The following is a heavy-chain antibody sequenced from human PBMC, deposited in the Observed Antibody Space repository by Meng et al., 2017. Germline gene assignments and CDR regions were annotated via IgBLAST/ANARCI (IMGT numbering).Heavy chain of an antibody. CDR2: ITKDGSRK. CDR3: ARDFDY. J-gene: IGHJ4*02. V-gene: IGHV3-30*16. CDR1: GFIFRNYE. Sequence: QVQVVGSGGDVVPPGRSLTLPCAASGFIFRNYEMHWVRQAPGKGLEWVACITKDGSRKYYLGSVRGRFTISRDNSKNTLYLEMNSLRSEDTALYYCARDFDYWGQGTLVTVSS.